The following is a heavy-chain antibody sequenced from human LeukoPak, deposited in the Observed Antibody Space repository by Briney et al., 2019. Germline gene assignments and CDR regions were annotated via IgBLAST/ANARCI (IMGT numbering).Heavy chain of an antibody. V-gene: IGHV1-2*02. CDR2: IKPNSGGT. D-gene: IGHD6-13*01. J-gene: IGHJ4*02. CDR3: ARAISSSWDHYFDC. Sequence: ASVKVSCKASGYTFTGYYMHWVRQAPGQGLEWMGWIKPNSGGTNYAQKFQGRVTMTRDTSISTAYMELSRLRSDDTAVYYCARAISSSWDHYFDCWGQGTLVTVSS. CDR1: GYTFTGYY.